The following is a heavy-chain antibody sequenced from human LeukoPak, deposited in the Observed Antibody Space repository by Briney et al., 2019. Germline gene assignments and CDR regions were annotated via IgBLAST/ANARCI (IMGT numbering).Heavy chain of an antibody. V-gene: IGHV3-23*01. CDR1: GFTFSSYA. CDR3: AKDSEVGGVIFSIDY. D-gene: IGHD3-3*01. CDR2: ISGSGGST. Sequence: GGSLRLSCAASGFTFSSYAMSWVRQAPGKGLEWVSAISGSGGSTYYADSVKGRFTISRDNSKNTLYLQMNSLRAEDTAVYYCAKDSEVGGVIFSIDYWGQGTLVTVSS. J-gene: IGHJ4*02.